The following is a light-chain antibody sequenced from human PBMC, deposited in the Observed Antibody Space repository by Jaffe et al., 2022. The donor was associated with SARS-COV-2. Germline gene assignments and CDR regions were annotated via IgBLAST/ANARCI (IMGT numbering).Light chain of an antibody. CDR2: TAS. Sequence: DIQMTQSPSSVSAYVGDRVTISCRASQGISSWLAWYQQKPGEAPKLLIYTASSLQSGVPSRFSGSGSGTDFILTISGLQPEDVATYYCQQAKSFPLTFGGGTKVEIK. V-gene: IGKV1-12*01. CDR3: QQAKSFPLT. J-gene: IGKJ4*01. CDR1: QGISSW.